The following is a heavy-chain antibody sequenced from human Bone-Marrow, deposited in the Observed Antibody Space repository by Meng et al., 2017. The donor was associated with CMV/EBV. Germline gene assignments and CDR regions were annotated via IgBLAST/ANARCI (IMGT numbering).Heavy chain of an antibody. D-gene: IGHD3-16*01. CDR3: ARLGHGLDY. CDR1: GGKKKKNNR. V-gene: IGHV4-4*02. Sequence: TWDVYGGKKKKNNRGSGVRKKQGKGQEWIGEKKKSGSKKYKKTLKSRVTISVDKSKNQFSLKLASVTVAETAVYYCARLGHGLDYWGQGSLVTVSS. J-gene: IGHJ4*02. CDR2: KKKSGSK.